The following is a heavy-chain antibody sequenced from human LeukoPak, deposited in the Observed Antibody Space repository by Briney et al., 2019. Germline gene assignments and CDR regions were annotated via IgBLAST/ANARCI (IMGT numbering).Heavy chain of an antibody. D-gene: IGHD3-10*01. CDR3: ARSGITMVRGVIYNGFDY. Sequence: SETLSLTCTVSGGSISSYYWSWIRQPAGKGLEWIGRIYTSGSTNYNPSLKSRVTMSVDTSKNQFSLKLSSVTAADTAVYYCARSGITMVRGVIYNGFDYWGQGTLVTVSS. J-gene: IGHJ4*02. CDR2: IYTSGST. V-gene: IGHV4-4*07. CDR1: GGSISSYY.